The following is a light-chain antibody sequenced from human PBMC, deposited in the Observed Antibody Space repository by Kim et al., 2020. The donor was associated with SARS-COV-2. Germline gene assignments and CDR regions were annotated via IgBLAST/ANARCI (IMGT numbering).Light chain of an antibody. Sequence: EIVLTQSPATLSLSPGERATLSCRASQSVSSYLAWYQQKPGQAPRLLIYDASNRATGIPARFSGSGSETDFTLTISSLEPEDFAVYYCQHRSNWPIFGRGTKLEIK. CDR1: QSVSSY. V-gene: IGKV3-11*01. J-gene: IGKJ4*01. CDR3: QHRSNWPI. CDR2: DAS.